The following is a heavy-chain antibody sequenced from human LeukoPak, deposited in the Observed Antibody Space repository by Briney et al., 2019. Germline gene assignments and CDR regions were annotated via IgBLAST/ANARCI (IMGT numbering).Heavy chain of an antibody. CDR2: IKQDGSDK. V-gene: IGHV3-7*01. CDR3: ARDYYYYMDV. CDR1: KFTFNSYW. J-gene: IGHJ6*03. Sequence: GGSLRLSCAASKFTFNSYWTTWVRQAPGKGLEWVANIKQDGSDKYYVDSVKGRFTISRDNAKNSLYLQMNSLRAEDTAVYYCARDYYYYMDVWGNGTTVTVSS.